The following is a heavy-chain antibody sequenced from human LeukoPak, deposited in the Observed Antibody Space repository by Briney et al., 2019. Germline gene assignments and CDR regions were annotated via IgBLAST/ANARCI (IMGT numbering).Heavy chain of an antibody. V-gene: IGHV1-8*01. CDR2: MNPNSGNT. CDR3: ARSRIAVAVGWFDP. D-gene: IGHD6-19*01. Sequence: ASVKVSCKASGYTFTSYDINWVRQATGQGLEWMGWMNPNSGNTGYAQKFQGRVTMTRNTSISTAYMELSSLGSEDTAVYYCARSRIAVAVGWFDPWGQGTLVTVSS. J-gene: IGHJ5*02. CDR1: GYTFTSYD.